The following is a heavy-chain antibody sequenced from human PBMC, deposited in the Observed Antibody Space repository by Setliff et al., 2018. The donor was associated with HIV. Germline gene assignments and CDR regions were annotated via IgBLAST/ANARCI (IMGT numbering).Heavy chain of an antibody. D-gene: IGHD1-1*01. CDR3: ARVTSSPGYFLDY. CDR2: ISPTGNT. J-gene: IGHJ4*02. CDR1: GASISSYY. Sequence: PSETLSLTCSVSGASISSYYWSWIRQPPGKGLEWIGYISPTGNTNYSPSLKSRVTISTDTSKNQFSLNVRSVTAADTAVYYCARVTSSPGYFLDYWGQGTLVTVSS. V-gene: IGHV4-59*01.